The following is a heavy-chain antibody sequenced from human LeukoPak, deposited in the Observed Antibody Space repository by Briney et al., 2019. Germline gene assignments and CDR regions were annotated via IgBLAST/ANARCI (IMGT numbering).Heavy chain of an antibody. V-gene: IGHV1-18*01. CDR2: ISAYNGNT. Sequence: EASVKVSCKASGYTFTSYGISWVRQAPGQGLEWMGWISAYNGNTNYAQKLQGRVTMTTDTSTSTAYMELRSLRSDDTAVYYCARASPYYDILTGSCDYWGQGTLVTVSS. CDR3: ARASPYYDILTGSCDY. J-gene: IGHJ4*02. D-gene: IGHD3-9*01. CDR1: GYTFTSYG.